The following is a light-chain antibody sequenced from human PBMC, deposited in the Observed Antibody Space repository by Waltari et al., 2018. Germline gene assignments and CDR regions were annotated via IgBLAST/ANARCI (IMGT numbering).Light chain of an antibody. J-gene: IGKJ1*01. V-gene: IGKV1-5*03. Sequence: DIQRTQSPSTLSASVGDRVTITCRASQSISIWLAWYQQKPGKAPKLLIYKASSLESGVPSMFSGSGSGTEFTLTISRLQPDDFATYYCQQYNSYWTFGQGTKVEIK. CDR1: QSISIW. CDR2: KAS. CDR3: QQYNSYWT.